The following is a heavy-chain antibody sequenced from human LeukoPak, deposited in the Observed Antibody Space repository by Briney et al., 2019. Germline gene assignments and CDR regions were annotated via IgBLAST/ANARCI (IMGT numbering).Heavy chain of an antibody. CDR2: ISYSGPHM. D-gene: IGHD3-3*01. V-gene: IGHV3-21*01. Sequence: GGSLRLSCAASGFAFSRYSMNWVRQAPGKGLEWVSSISYSGPHMFYADSVRGRFTISRDNAENSLFLQMNSLRAEDTAVYYCARVGRTYYDFWSGNAGMDVWGQGTTVTVSS. CDR1: GFAFSRYS. J-gene: IGHJ6*02. CDR3: ARVGRTYYDFWSGNAGMDV.